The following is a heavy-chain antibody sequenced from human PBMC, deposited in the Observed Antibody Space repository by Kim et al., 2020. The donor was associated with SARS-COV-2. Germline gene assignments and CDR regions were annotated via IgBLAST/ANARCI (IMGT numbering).Heavy chain of an antibody. V-gene: IGHV4-34*01. CDR1: GGSFSGYY. D-gene: IGHD2-2*01. J-gene: IGHJ4*02. CDR2: INHSGST. CDR3: ARVPDIVVVPAARPVGGIDY. Sequence: SETLSLTCAVYGGSFSGYYWSWIRQPPGKGLEWIGEINHSGSTNYNPSLKSRVTISVDTSKNQFSLKLSSLTAADTAVYYCARVPDIVVVPAARPVGGIDYWGQGTLVTVSS.